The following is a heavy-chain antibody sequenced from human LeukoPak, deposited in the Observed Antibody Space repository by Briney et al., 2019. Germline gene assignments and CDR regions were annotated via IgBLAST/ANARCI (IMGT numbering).Heavy chain of an antibody. CDR2: IYYSGST. V-gene: IGHV4-39*01. CDR1: GGSISSSSYY. J-gene: IGHJ4*02. D-gene: IGHD3-22*01. CDR3: ARQSLSSGYYSLLYSFDY. Sequence: SSETLSLTCTVSGGSISSSSYYWGWIRQPPGKGLEWIGSIYYSGSTYYNPSLKSRVTISVDTSKNQFSLKLSSVTAADTAVYYCARQSLSSGYYSLLYSFDYWGQGTLVTVSS.